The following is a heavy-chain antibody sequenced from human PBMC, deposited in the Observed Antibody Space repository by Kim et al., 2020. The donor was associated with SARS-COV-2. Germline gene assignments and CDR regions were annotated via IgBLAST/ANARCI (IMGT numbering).Heavy chain of an antibody. CDR1: GFTFSNYW. D-gene: IGHD3-10*01. CDR2: ISSNGSST. J-gene: IGHJ4*02. V-gene: IGHV3-74*01. CDR3: ARDARDSGSYPHSDC. Sequence: GGSLRLSCAASGFTFSNYWMNWVRQAPGKGLEWVSYISSNGSSTCYADSVKGRFTISRDNAKNTLYLQMNSLRAEDTAVYYCARDARDSGSYPHSDCWGPRSLVTVS.